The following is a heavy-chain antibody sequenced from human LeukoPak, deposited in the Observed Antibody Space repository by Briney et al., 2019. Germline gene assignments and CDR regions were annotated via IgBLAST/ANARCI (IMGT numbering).Heavy chain of an antibody. CDR2: ISYDGSNK. CDR3: ASSY. J-gene: IGHJ1*01. V-gene: IGHV3-30-3*01. CDR1: GFTLSSYA. Sequence: GRSLRLSCAASGFTLSSYAMHWVRQAPGKGLEWVAVISYDGSNKYYADSVKGRFTISRDNSKNTLYLQMNSLRAEDTAVYYCASSYWGQGTLVTVSS.